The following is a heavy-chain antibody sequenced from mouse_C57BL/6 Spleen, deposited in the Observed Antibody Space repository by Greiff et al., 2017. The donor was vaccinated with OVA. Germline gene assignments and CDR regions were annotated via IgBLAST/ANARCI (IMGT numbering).Heavy chain of an antibody. CDR2: ISSGGSYT. J-gene: IGHJ2*01. D-gene: IGHD4-1*02. CDR3: ARHNWDYLDY. CDR1: GFTFSSYG. V-gene: IGHV5-6*01. Sequence: EVQVVESGGDLVKPGGSLKLSCAASGFTFSSYGMSWVRQTPDKRLEWVATISSGGSYTYYPDSVKGRFTIARDNAKNTLYLQMSSLKSEDTAMYYCARHNWDYLDYWGQGTTLTVSS.